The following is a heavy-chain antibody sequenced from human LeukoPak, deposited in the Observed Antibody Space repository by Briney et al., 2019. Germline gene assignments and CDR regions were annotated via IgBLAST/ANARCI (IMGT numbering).Heavy chain of an antibody. CDR3: ARVSNWNVYYYYYMGV. V-gene: IGHV4-59*01. CDR2: IYYSGST. D-gene: IGHD1-1*01. J-gene: IGHJ6*03. Sequence: PSETLSLTCTVSGGSISSYYWSWIRQPPGKGLEWIGDIYYSGSTNYNPSLKSRVTISVDTSKNQFSLKLSSVTAADTAVYYCARVSNWNVYYYYYMGVWGKGTTVTISS. CDR1: GGSISSYY.